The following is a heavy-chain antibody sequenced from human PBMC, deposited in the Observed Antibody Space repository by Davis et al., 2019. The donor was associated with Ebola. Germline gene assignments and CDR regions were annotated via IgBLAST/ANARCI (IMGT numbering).Heavy chain of an antibody. Sequence: GESLNISCQDSEYDFTSYWIGWVRQKPGKGLEWMGIIHPGDPDTRYSPSFDCQVTISAAQSISTAYLQWSSLKASDTAIYYCARLPAGGHTYGNRYFFDYWSQGTLVTVSS. CDR1: EYDFTSYW. J-gene: IGHJ4*02. V-gene: IGHV5-51*01. D-gene: IGHD5-18*01. CDR2: IHPGDPDT. CDR3: ARLPAGGHTYGNRYFFDY.